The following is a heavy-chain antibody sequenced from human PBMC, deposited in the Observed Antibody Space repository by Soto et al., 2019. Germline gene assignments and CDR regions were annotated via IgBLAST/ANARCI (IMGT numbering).Heavy chain of an antibody. D-gene: IGHD6-6*01. CDR1: GASMSSGGYY. V-gene: IGHV4-31*03. Sequence: PSETLSLTCTVSGASMSSGGYYWTWIRQSPGKGLEWIGYIYYSGSTYYNPSLESRVAISLDTSRSQFSLTLHSVTAADTAIYYCARDRQNNCFDPWGKGTLVTVSS. J-gene: IGHJ5*02. CDR3: ARDRQNNCFDP. CDR2: IYYSGST.